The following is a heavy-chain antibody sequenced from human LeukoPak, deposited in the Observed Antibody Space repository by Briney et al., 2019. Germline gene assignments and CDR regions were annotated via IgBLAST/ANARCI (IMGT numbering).Heavy chain of an antibody. Sequence: SETLSVTCTVSGYSISSGYYWGWIRQPPGKGLEWIGSMYHSGSSYYNSSLKSRVTISVDTSKNQFSLKLSSVTAADTAVYYCARGGIWWSCDYWGQGTLVTVSS. J-gene: IGHJ4*02. V-gene: IGHV4-38-2*02. CDR3: ARGGIWWSCDY. D-gene: IGHD5-12*01. CDR2: MYHSGSS. CDR1: GYSISSGYY.